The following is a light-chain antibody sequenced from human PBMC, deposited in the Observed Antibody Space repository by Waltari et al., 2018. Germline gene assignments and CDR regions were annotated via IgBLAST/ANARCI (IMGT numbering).Light chain of an antibody. CDR3: MQSIFLPYT. Sequence: DIVMTQTPLSLSVTPGQPASISCKSSQSLLHRDEKTELYWYLQQPGESPQLLIYEVSNRLSGMPDRFTGSGSGTDFTLKISRVEAENVGVYYCMQSIFLPYTFGQGTKLEIK. J-gene: IGKJ2*01. CDR1: QSLLHRDEKTE. V-gene: IGKV2D-29*02. CDR2: EVS.